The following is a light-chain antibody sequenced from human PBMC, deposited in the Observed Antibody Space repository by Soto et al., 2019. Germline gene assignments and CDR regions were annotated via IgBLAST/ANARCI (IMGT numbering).Light chain of an antibody. CDR2: ENN. CDR3: QSYDSSLRGYV. Sequence: SVLTQPPSVSEAPGQRVTISCTGSSSNIGAGYEAHWYQQVPGTAPKLLIYENNNRPSGVPYRFSGSKSGTSASLAITGLQADDEAEYYCQSYDSSLRGYVFGTGTKVTVL. J-gene: IGLJ1*01. V-gene: IGLV1-40*01. CDR1: SSNIGAGYE.